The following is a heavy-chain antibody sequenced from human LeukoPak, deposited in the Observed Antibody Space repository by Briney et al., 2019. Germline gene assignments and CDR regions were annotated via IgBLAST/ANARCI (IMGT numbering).Heavy chain of an antibody. CDR1: GFIFSSYG. CDR3: ARDGVQMATIEAGMDV. V-gene: IGHV3-33*07. CDR2: IWFDGSNK. J-gene: IGHJ6*02. D-gene: IGHD5-24*01. Sequence: GGSLRLSCAASGFIFSSYGMYWVRQAPGKGLEWVALIWFDGSNKYYADSVKGRFTISRDNSKNTLYLQMNSPRAEDTAVYYCARDGVQMATIEAGMDVWGQGTTVIVSS.